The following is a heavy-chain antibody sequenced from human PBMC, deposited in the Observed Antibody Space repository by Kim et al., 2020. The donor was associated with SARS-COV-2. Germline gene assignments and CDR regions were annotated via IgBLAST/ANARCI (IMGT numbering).Heavy chain of an antibody. CDR3: AKDKGALGITYFDY. CDR1: GFTFDDYA. CDR2: ISWNSGSI. D-gene: IGHD7-27*01. V-gene: IGHV3-9*01. Sequence: GGSLRLSCAASGFTFDDYAMHWVRQAPGKGLEWVSGISWNSGSIGYADSVKGRFTISRDNAKNSLYLQMNSLRAEDTALYYCAKDKGALGITYFDYWGQGTLVTVSS. J-gene: IGHJ4*02.